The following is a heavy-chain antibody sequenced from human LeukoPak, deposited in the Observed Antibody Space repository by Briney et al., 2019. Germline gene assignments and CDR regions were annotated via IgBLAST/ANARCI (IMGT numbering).Heavy chain of an antibody. V-gene: IGHV3-23*01. D-gene: IGHD6-13*01. CDR1: GFTFSSYA. CDR3: AKDPRYSSSSSDY. Sequence: GSLRPSCAASGFTFSSYAMSWVRQAPGKGLEWVSAISGSGGSTYYADSVKGRFTISRDNSKNTLYLQMNSLRAEDTAVYYCAKDPRYSSSSSDYWGQGTLVTVSS. CDR2: ISGSGGST. J-gene: IGHJ4*02.